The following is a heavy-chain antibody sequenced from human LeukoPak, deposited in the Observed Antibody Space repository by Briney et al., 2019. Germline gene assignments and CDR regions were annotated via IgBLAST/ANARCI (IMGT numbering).Heavy chain of an antibody. Sequence: SETLSLTCTVSGYSISSGYYWGWIRQPPGKGLEWIGSIYHSGSTNYNPSLKSRVTISVDTSKNQFSLKLSSVTAADTAVYYCARDSVLRFPDYWGQGTLVTVSS. D-gene: IGHD3-3*01. CDR1: GYSISSGYY. V-gene: IGHV4-38-2*02. CDR2: IYHSGST. CDR3: ARDSVLRFPDY. J-gene: IGHJ4*02.